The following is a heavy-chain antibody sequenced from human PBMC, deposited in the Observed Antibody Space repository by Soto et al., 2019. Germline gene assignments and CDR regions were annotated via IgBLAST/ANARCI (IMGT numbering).Heavy chain of an antibody. CDR3: ARQPGDYVGGSYRTAPYYFDY. J-gene: IGHJ4*02. Sequence: SETLSLTCTVSGGSISSSSYYWGWIRQPPGKGLEWIGSIYYSGSTYYNPSLKSRVTISVDTSKNQFSLKLSSVTAADTAVYYCARQPGDYVGGSYRTAPYYFDYGGQGTLVTVSS. CDR1: GGSISSSSYY. CDR2: IYYSGST. D-gene: IGHD3-16*02. V-gene: IGHV4-39*01.